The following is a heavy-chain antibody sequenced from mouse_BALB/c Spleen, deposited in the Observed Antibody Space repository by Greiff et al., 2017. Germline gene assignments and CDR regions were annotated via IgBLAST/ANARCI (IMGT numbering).Heavy chain of an antibody. V-gene: IGHV1-18*01. CDR1: GYSFTGYT. CDR2: INPYNGGT. D-gene: IGHD1-1*01. CDR3: ARWDYGSSYVFDY. Sequence: DVQLQESGPELVKPGASMKISCKASGYSFTGYTMNWVKQSHGKNLEWIGLINPYNGGTSYNQKFKGKATLTVDKSSSTAYMELLSLTSEDSAVYYCARWDYGSSYVFDYWGQGTTLTVSS. J-gene: IGHJ2*01.